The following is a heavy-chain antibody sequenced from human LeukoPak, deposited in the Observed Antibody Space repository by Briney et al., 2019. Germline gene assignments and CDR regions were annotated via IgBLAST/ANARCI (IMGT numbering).Heavy chain of an antibody. CDR1: GFSFSSYA. J-gene: IGHJ4*02. D-gene: IGHD2-21*02. CDR2: ISGPGITT. Sequence: GGSLRLSCAASGFSFSSYAMGWVRQAPGKGLEWVSAISGPGITTYYADSVKGRFTISRDNSKNTLYLQLNSLKTDDTAVYYCAKRSCGGDCYPYYFDYWGQGTLVTVSS. CDR3: AKRSCGGDCYPYYFDY. V-gene: IGHV3-23*01.